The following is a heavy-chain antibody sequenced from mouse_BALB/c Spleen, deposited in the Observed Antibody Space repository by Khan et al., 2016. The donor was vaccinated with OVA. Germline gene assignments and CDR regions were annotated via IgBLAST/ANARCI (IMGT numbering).Heavy chain of an antibody. D-gene: IGHD2-3*01. CDR1: GYTFTYYV. CDR2: IYPGSDNA. CDR3: SRGDGYYVYFDY. V-gene: IGHV1-81*01. J-gene: IGHJ2*01. Sequence: VQLQESGPELVKPGASVKMSCKASGYTFTYYVITWVKQRTGQGLEWIGEIYPGSDNAYYNERFKGKATLTADKSSNTTHMKLSSLTSEDSAVYFCSRGDGYYVYFDYWGQGTTLTVSS.